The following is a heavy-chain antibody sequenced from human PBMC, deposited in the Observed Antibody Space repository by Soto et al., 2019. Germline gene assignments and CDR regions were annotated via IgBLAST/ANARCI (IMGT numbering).Heavy chain of an antibody. J-gene: IGHJ4*02. V-gene: IGHV4-34*01. D-gene: IGHD2-2*01. CDR2: INHSGST. CDR3: ARGTEYCSSTSCYSFDY. Sequence: PSETLSLTCAVYGGSLSGYYWSWIRQPPGKGLEWIGEINHSGSTNYNPSLKSRVTISVDTSKNQFSLKLSSVTAADTAVYYCARGTEYCSSTSCYSFDYWGQGTLVTVS. CDR1: GGSLSGYY.